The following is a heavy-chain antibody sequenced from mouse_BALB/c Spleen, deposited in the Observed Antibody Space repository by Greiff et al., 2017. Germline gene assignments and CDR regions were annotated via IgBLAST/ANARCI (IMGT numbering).Heavy chain of an antibody. CDR1: GFTFSSYT. V-gene: IGHV5-12-2*01. CDR2: ISNGGGST. D-gene: IGHD1-1*01. Sequence: EVKLVDSGGGLVQPGGSLKLSCAASGFTFSSYTMSWVRQTPEKRLEWVAYISNGGGSTYYPDTVKGRFTISRDNAKNTLYLQMSSLKSEDTAMYYCARHYYGSSFDYWGQGTTLTVSS. J-gene: IGHJ2*01. CDR3: ARHYYGSSFDY.